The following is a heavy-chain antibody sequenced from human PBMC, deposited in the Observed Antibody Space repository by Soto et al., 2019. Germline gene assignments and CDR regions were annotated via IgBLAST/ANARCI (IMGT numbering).Heavy chain of an antibody. CDR1: GFTFSSYG. CDR3: ARDRVGFLRYSGGMDV. J-gene: IGHJ6*02. V-gene: IGHV3-33*01. D-gene: IGHD3-16*02. CDR2: IWYDGSNK. Sequence: QVQLVESGGGVVQPGRSLRLSCAASGFTFSSYGMHWVRQAPGKGLEWVAVIWYDGSNKYYADSVKGRFTISRDNSKNTLYLQMNSLRAEDTAVYYCARDRVGFLRYSGGMDVWGQGTTVTVSS.